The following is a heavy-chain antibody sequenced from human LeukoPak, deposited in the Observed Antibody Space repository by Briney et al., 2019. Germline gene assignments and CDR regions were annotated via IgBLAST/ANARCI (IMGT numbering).Heavy chain of an antibody. D-gene: IGHD3-9*01. CDR2: ISNDGNNK. CDR3: AKDCYILTGYYPTSYFDY. V-gene: IGHV3-30*18. Sequence: GRSLRLSCAASGFTFSSYGMHWVRQAPGNGLEWVAVISNDGNNKYYADSVKGRFTISRDNSKNTVYLQMNSLRAEDTAVYFCAKDCYILTGYYPTSYFDYWGQGTLVTVSS. CDR1: GFTFSSYG. J-gene: IGHJ4*02.